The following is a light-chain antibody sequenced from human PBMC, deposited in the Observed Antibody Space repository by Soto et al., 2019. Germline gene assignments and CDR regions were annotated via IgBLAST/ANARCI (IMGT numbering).Light chain of an antibody. CDR3: QQYNNWFT. Sequence: DIVMTQSPATLSVSPGERATLSCRASQTVSTSLAWYQQKPGQAPRLLIYDASSRATGIPARFSGSGSGTEFTLTISRLQSEDFAVYYCQQYNNWFTFGQGTKVEIK. J-gene: IGKJ1*01. CDR1: QTVSTS. CDR2: DAS. V-gene: IGKV3-15*01.